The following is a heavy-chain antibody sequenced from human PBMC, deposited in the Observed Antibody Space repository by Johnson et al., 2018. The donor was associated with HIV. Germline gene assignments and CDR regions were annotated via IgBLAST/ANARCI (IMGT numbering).Heavy chain of an antibody. J-gene: IGHJ3*02. CDR3: ARDTSTASGSYYGAFDI. D-gene: IGHD3-10*01. Sequence: QVQLVESGGGLVKPGGSLRLSCAASGFTFSDYYMSWIRQAPGKGLEWVAVISYDGSNKYYADSVKGRFTISRDNSKNTLYLQMNSLRAEDTAVYYCARDTSTASGSYYGAFDIWGQGTVVTVSS. CDR1: GFTFSDYY. CDR2: ISYDGSNK. V-gene: IGHV3-30-3*01.